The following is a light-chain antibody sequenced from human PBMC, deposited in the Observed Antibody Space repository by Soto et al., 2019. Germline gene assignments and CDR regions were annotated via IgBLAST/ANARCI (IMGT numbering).Light chain of an antibody. CDR3: QQYFNTPLT. Sequence: DIVMTQSPDSLAVSLGERATINCKSSQNVLNRANNKNYIAWYQQKPGQPPKLLIYWASTRESGVRDRFSGSGSGTDFTLTISSLQAEDVAVYFCQQYFNTPLTFGGGTKVEIK. CDR1: QNVLNRANNKNY. V-gene: IGKV4-1*01. J-gene: IGKJ4*01. CDR2: WAS.